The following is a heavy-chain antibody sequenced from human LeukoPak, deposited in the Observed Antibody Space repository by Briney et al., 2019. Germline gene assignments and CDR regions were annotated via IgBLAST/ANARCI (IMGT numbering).Heavy chain of an antibody. D-gene: IGHD6-19*01. CDR2: IYRSGST. CDR3: ARHPAHSSGWYDY. V-gene: IGHV4-30-2*02. J-gene: IGHJ4*02. CDR1: GGSISSGDYS. Sequence: SETLSLTCAVSGGSISSGDYSWSWVRQPSGKGLEWIGNIYRSGSTYYNPSLKSRVTISVDRSKNQFSLRLSSVTAADTAVYYCARHPAHSSGWYDYWGQGTLVTVSS.